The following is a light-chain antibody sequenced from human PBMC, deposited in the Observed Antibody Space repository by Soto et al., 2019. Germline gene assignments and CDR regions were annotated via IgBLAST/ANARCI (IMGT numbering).Light chain of an antibody. J-gene: IGKJ2*01. Sequence: EIVMTQSPASLSVSPGDGATLSCRASQSVASNVAWYQQKPGQGPRLLIHGASTRAVGVPARFSGSGSGTHFPLTISSLQSEDFAVYYCQQYHNWPPQYTFGQGTKLQIK. CDR1: QSVASN. CDR2: GAS. V-gene: IGKV3-15*01. CDR3: QQYHNWPPQYT.